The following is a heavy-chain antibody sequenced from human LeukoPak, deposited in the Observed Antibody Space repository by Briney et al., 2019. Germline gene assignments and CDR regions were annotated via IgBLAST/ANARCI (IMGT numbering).Heavy chain of an antibody. V-gene: IGHV4-59*01. D-gene: IGHD6-19*01. CDR3: ARVSSSGWCFDY. CDR2: IYYSGST. Sequence: SETLFLTCSVSDGSISSYYWSWIRQPPGKGLEWIGYIYYSGSTNYNPSLRSRVTISVDTSKNQFSLNLSSVTAADTAVYYCARVSSSGWCFDYWGQGALVTVSS. CDR1: DGSISSYY. J-gene: IGHJ4*02.